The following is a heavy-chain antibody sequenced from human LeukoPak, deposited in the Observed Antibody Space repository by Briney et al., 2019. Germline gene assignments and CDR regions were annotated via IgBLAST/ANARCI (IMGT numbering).Heavy chain of an antibody. V-gene: IGHV5-51*01. D-gene: IGHD1-7*01. CDR2: FYPDDSDT. Sequence: GESLKISCKGSGYSFTSYWIGWVRHMPGKGLEWMGIFYPDDSDTRYNPSFQGQVTISADKSISTAYLQWSSLKASDTAMYYCARRKNYYFDYWGQGTLVTVSS. CDR1: GYSFTSYW. J-gene: IGHJ4*02. CDR3: ARRKNYYFDY.